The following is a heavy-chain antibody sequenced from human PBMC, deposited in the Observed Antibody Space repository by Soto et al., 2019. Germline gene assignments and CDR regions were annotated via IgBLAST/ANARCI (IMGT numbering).Heavy chain of an antibody. CDR1: SDSISRSHW. V-gene: IGHV4-4*02. CDR2: IYYSGST. Sequence: SSGTPSLTCAVSSDSISRSHWLTLVRPSPGKGLEWIGYIYYSGSTNYNPSLKSRVTISVDTSKNQISLKLSSVTAADTAVYYCARLADYGSGIYYFFDNWGQGTLVTVSS. D-gene: IGHD3-10*01. CDR3: ARLADYGSGIYYFFDN. J-gene: IGHJ4*02.